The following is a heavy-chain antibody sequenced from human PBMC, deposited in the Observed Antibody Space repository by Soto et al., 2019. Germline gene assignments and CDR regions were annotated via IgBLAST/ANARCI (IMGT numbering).Heavy chain of an antibody. J-gene: IGHJ4*02. CDR1: GFTFTRYS. CDR3: ARESEDLTSNFDY. V-gene: IGHV3-21*06. Sequence: PGASLKISYAASGFTFTRYSMNWVRQAPGKGLEWVSSISSTTNYIYYGDSMKGRFTISRDNAKNSLYLEMNSLRAEDTAVYYCARESEDLTSNFDYWGQGTLVTVSS. CDR2: ISSTTNYI.